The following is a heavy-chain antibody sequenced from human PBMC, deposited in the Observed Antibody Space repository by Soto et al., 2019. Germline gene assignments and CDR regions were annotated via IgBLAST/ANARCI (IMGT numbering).Heavy chain of an antibody. Sequence: PGGSLRLSCTFSGFTSDDYDYALTWVRQAPGKGLQWLGLIRGSTYGGTTEYAASVKGRFTISRDDSKGIAYLQMNSLKTEDTAVYYCSRDGDFYVLYVCVQASTVTVSS. D-gene: IGHD3-3*01. V-gene: IGHV3-49*04. CDR1: GFTSDDYDYA. CDR2: IRGSTYGGTT. CDR3: SRDGDFYVLYV. J-gene: IGHJ6*02.